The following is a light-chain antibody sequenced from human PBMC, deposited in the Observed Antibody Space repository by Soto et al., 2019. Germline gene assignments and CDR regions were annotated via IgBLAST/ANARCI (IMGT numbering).Light chain of an antibody. CDR2: GNS. V-gene: IGLV1-40*01. CDR1: SSNIGAGYD. Sequence: QSVLTQPPSVSGAPGQRATISCTGSSSNIGAGYDVHWYQQLPGTAPKLLIYGNSNRPSGVPDRFSGSKSGTSASLAITGLQAEDEADYYCQSYDSSLHWVFGGGTKLTVL. CDR3: QSYDSSLHWV. J-gene: IGLJ3*02.